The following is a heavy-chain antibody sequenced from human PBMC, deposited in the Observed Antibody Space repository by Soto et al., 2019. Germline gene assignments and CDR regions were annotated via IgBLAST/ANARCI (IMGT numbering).Heavy chain of an antibody. Sequence: QEERVQSGAEVKKPGSSVNVSCKASEGTFSSYSITWVRQAPGQRLEWMGEIIPLLGTVNYAQKFQGRVTITGDKSTSTIYMGLSSLRSDDTAVYYCARDLLDLFGYMDVWGQGTTVTVSS. D-gene: IGHD6-25*01. V-gene: IGHV1-69*06. CDR1: EGTFSSYS. CDR2: IIPLLGTV. CDR3: ARDLLDLFGYMDV. J-gene: IGHJ6*02.